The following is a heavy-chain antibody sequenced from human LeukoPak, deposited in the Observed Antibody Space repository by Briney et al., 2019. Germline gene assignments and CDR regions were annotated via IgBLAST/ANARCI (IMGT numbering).Heavy chain of an antibody. CDR3: AKDRRDCGGGSCYVGEVYFDY. D-gene: IGHD2-15*01. J-gene: IGHJ4*02. CDR2: TSGSGGST. CDR1: GFTFSSYA. Sequence: GGSLRLSCAASGFTFSSYAMSWVRQAPGKGLEWVSATSGSGGSTYYADSVKGRFTISRDNSKNTLYLQMNSLRAEDTAVYYCAKDRRDCGGGSCYVGEVYFDYWGQGTLVTVSS. V-gene: IGHV3-23*01.